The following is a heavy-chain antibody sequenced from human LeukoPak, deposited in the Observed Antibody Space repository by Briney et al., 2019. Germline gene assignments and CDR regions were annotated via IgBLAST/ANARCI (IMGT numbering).Heavy chain of an antibody. CDR1: GFTFSSYG. D-gene: IGHD1-1*01. J-gene: IGHJ5*02. Sequence: PGGSLRLSCAASGFTFSSYGMSWVRQAPGKGLEWVSAISGSGGSTYYADSVKGRFTISRDNSKNTLYLQVNSLRAEDTAVYYCAKDPYYNWNDWFDPWGQGTLVTVSS. CDR3: AKDPYYNWNDWFDP. V-gene: IGHV3-23*01. CDR2: ISGSGGST.